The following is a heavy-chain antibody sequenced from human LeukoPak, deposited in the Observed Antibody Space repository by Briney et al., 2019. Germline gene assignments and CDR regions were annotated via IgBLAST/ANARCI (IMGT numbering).Heavy chain of an antibody. D-gene: IGHD2-2*01. Sequence: TGGSLRLSCAASGFTSSDYTMHWVRQAPGKGLEWVSGISVSDDSTYYADSVKGRFTMSRDNSNNMPYLQMNSLRAEDTAVYYCAKDRYCSSTNCPYDYWGQGTLVTVSS. V-gene: IGHV3-23*01. J-gene: IGHJ4*02. CDR2: ISVSDDST. CDR1: GFTSSDYT. CDR3: AKDRYCSSTNCPYDY.